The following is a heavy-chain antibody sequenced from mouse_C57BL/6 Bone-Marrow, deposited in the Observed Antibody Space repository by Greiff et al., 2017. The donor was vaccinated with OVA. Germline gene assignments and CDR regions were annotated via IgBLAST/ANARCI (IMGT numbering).Heavy chain of an antibody. CDR3: ARFTTVVATVYFDV. J-gene: IGHJ1*03. CDR2: IYPGSGST. Sequence: VQLQQPGAELVKPGASVKMSCKASGYTFTSYWITWVKQRPGQGLEWIGDIYPGSGSTNYNEKFKSKATLTVDTSSSTAYMQLSSLTSEDSAVYYCARFTTVVATVYFDVWGTGTTVSVSS. D-gene: IGHD1-1*01. CDR1: GYTFTSYW. V-gene: IGHV1-55*01.